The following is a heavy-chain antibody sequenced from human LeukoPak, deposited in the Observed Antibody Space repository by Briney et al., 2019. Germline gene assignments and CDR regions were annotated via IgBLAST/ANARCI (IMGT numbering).Heavy chain of an antibody. CDR3: AGIVAGDYYGMDV. D-gene: IGHD2-15*01. Sequence: GGSLRLSCAASGFTFSSYGMHWVRQAPGKGLEWVAVIWYDGSNKYYADSVKGRFTISRDNAKNSLYLQMNSLRAEDTAVYYCAGIVAGDYYGMDVWGQGTTVTVSS. J-gene: IGHJ6*02. CDR1: GFTFSSYG. V-gene: IGHV3-33*03. CDR2: IWYDGSNK.